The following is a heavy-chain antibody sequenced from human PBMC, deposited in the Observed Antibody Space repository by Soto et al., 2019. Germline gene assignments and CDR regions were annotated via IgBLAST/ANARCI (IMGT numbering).Heavy chain of an antibody. CDR3: ARARSDWYYASAFDI. J-gene: IGHJ3*02. CDR1: GFTFSSYG. D-gene: IGHD1-7*01. Sequence: PXGSLRLSCAASGFTFSSYGMRWVRQAPGKGLEWVAVIWYDGSNKYYADSVKGRFTISRDNSKNTLYLQMNSLRAEDTAVYYCARARSDWYYASAFDIWGQGTMVTVSS. CDR2: IWYDGSNK. V-gene: IGHV3-33*01.